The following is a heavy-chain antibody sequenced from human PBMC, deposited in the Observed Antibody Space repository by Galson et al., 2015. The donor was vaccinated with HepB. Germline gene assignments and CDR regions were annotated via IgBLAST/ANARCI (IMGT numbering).Heavy chain of an antibody. D-gene: IGHD5-12*01. V-gene: IGHV3-74*01. CDR3: ARDPSGYDSSDYWFAP. CDR2: INSDGSGT. J-gene: IGHJ5*02. CDR1: GFTFRAHW. Sequence: SLRLSCAASGFTFRAHWMHWVRQVPGKGLVWVARINSDGSGTAYADSVKGRFTISRDNVKNILYLQMNSLRADDTALYYCARDPSGYDSSDYWFAPWGQGILVTVSS.